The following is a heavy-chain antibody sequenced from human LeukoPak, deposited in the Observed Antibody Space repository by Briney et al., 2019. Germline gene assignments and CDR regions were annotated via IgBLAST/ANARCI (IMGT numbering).Heavy chain of an antibody. J-gene: IGHJ4*02. CDR2: ISAYNGNT. V-gene: IGHV1-18*01. D-gene: IGHD3-16*02. Sequence: ASVRVSCKASGYTFTSYGISWVRQAPGQGLEWMGWISAYNGNTNYAQKLQGRVTMTTDTSTSTAYMELRSLRSDDTAVYYCARDGVWGSYRHVTDYWGQGTLVTVSS. CDR1: GYTFTSYG. CDR3: ARDGVWGSYRHVTDY.